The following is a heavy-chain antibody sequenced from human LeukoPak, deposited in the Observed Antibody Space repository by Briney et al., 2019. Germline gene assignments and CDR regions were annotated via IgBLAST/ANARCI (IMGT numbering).Heavy chain of an antibody. CDR1: GFTFSNAW. Sequence: GGSLRLSCAASGFTFSNAWMSWVRQAPGKGLEWVGRIKSKTDGGTIDYASTVKGRFTISRDDSKNTMYLQINSLKTEDTAVYYCRRDGFSSMHWGQGTLVTVSS. V-gene: IGHV3-15*01. CDR3: RRDGFSSMH. J-gene: IGHJ4*02. D-gene: IGHD5-24*01. CDR2: IKSKTDGGTI.